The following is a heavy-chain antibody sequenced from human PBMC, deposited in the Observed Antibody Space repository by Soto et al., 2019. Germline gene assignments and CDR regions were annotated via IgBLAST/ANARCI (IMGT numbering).Heavy chain of an antibody. Sequence: SETLSLTXSIYSGSFSGYYWSWIRQPPGKGLEWIGEISRSGNTNYSPSLKSRVSISIDTSKKQFSLNLASVSAADTAVYYCARAPKVSGSSQTRPDFWGQGTLVTVSS. CDR1: SGSFSGYY. V-gene: IGHV4-34*01. D-gene: IGHD6-6*01. CDR2: ISRSGNT. J-gene: IGHJ4*02. CDR3: ARAPKVSGSSQTRPDF.